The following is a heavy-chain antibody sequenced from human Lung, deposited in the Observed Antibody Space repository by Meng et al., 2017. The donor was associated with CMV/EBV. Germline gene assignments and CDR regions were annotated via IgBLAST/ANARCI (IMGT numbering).Heavy chain of an antibody. V-gene: IGHV3-74*01. J-gene: IGHJ4*02. CDR2: ISSDGSST. D-gene: IGHD2-21*02. CDR3: ARHRADYYFDY. CDR1: GYTFSSYS. Sequence: GGSLGLXCRASGYTFSSYSMSWVRQAPGKGLEWVSSISSDGSSTIYADSVKGRFTISRDNAKNTLYLQMNSLRGEDTAVYYCARHRADYYFDYWGQGTLVTVSS.